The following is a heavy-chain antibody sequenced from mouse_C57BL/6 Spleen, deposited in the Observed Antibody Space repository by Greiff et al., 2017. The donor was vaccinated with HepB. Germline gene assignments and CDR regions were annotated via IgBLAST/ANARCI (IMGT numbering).Heavy chain of an antibody. J-gene: IGHJ2*01. D-gene: IGHD2-1*01. Sequence: VQLQQSGPELVKPGASVKISCKASGYTFTDYYMNWVKQSHGKSLEWIGDINPNNGGTSYNQKFKGKATLTVDKSSSTAYMELRSLTSEDSAVYYCARKLHGFDYWGQGTTLTVSS. CDR3: ARKLHGFDY. CDR1: GYTFTDYY. CDR2: INPNNGGT. V-gene: IGHV1-26*01.